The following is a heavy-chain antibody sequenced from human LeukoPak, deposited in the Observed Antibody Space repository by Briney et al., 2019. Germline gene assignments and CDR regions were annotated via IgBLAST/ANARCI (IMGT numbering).Heavy chain of an antibody. CDR1: GGSISSSSNY. Sequence: PSETLSLTCTVSGGSISSSSNYWGWIRQPPGKGLEWIGSIYYSGSTYYNPSLKSRVTISVDTSKNQFSLKLSSVTAADTAVYYCARIGGIPAAMWGQGTLVTVSS. J-gene: IGHJ4*02. V-gene: IGHV4-39*01. D-gene: IGHD2-2*01. CDR3: ARIGGIPAAM. CDR2: IYYSGST.